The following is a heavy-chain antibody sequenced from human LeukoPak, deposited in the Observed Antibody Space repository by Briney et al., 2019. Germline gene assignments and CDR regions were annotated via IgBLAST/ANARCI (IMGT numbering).Heavy chain of an antibody. CDR1: GGSFSDYY. Sequence: SETLSLTCAVYGGSFSDYYWSWIRQPPGKGLEWIGEINHSGSTNYNPSLKSRVTVSVDRSKNQFSLKLSSVTAADTALYYCARHSNRLFGDLLVPGRKRAGTRFDYWGQGTLVTVSS. D-gene: IGHD3-10*01. J-gene: IGHJ4*02. CDR3: ARHSNRLFGDLLVPGRKRAGTRFDY. V-gene: IGHV4-34*01. CDR2: INHSGST.